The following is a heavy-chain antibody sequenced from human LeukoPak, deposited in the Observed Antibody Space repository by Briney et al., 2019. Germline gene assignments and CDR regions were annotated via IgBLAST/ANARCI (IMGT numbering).Heavy chain of an antibody. Sequence: ASVKVSCKASGYTFTGYYVHWVRQAPGQGLEWMGWINPNSGGTNYAQKFQGRVTMTRDTSISTAYMELSRLRSDDTAVYYCARESYRITMVRGVIGYWGQGTLVTVSS. CDR2: INPNSGGT. D-gene: IGHD3-10*01. J-gene: IGHJ4*02. V-gene: IGHV1-2*02. CDR1: GYTFTGYY. CDR3: ARESYRITMVRGVIGY.